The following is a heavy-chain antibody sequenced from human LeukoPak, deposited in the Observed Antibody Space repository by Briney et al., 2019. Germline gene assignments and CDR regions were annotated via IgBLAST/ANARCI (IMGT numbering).Heavy chain of an antibody. J-gene: IGHJ4*02. D-gene: IGHD3-10*01. CDR1: GGATNSYI. Sequence: PPETLSLTSTVSGGATNSYIWTWSRQPPGKGLEWIENIYYSGSTKYNPCLKRPVTISLDTSKNQFSLNLRSVTAADTAVYYCARDIRGSNYGWFDYWGQGTQVTASS. V-gene: IGHV4-59*01. CDR2: IYYSGST. CDR3: ARDIRGSNYGWFDY.